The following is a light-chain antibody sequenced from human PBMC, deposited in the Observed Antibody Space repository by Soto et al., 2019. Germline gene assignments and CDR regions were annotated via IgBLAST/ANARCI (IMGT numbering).Light chain of an antibody. CDR3: QQYVSSLFT. V-gene: IGKV3-20*01. Sequence: EIVLTQSPGTLSLSPGERATLSCRASQSVSSSYLAWYQQKPGQAPRLLIYGASNRATGIPDRFSGSGSGTDFTLTISRLEPEDFAVYYCQQYVSSLFTFGPGTKVDVK. CDR2: GAS. J-gene: IGKJ3*01. CDR1: QSVSSSY.